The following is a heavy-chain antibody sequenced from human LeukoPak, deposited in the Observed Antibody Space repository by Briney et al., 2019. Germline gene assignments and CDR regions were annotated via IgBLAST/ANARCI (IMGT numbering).Heavy chain of an antibody. CDR1: GVTFDDYT. D-gene: IGHD2-21*01. Sequence: GGSLRLSCAASGVTFDDYTMHWVRQAPGKGLEWVSLISWDGGSTYYADSVKGRFTISRDNSKNSLYLQMSSLRTEDTALYYCAKDISAVVRGDYFDYWGQGTLVTVSS. J-gene: IGHJ4*02. CDR2: ISWDGGST. CDR3: AKDISAVVRGDYFDY. V-gene: IGHV3-43*01.